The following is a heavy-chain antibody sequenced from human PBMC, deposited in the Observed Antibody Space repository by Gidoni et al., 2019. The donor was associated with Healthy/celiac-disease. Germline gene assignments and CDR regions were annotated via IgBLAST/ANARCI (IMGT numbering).Heavy chain of an antibody. CDR2: LIPIFGTA. Sequence: QVQLVQSGAEVKKPGSSVKVSCKASGGNFSSYAISWVRQAPGQGLEWMGGLIPIFGTANYAQKFQGRVTITADESTSTAYMELSSLRAEDTAVYYCAGPELTYCSGGSCPFPRPSTLEDAFDIWGQGTMVTVSS. CDR3: AGPELTYCSGGSCPFPRPSTLEDAFDI. D-gene: IGHD2-15*01. CDR1: GGNFSSYA. J-gene: IGHJ3*02. V-gene: IGHV1-69*01.